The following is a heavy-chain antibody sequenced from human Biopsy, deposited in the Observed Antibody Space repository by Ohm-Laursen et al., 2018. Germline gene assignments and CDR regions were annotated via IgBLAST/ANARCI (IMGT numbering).Heavy chain of an antibody. D-gene: IGHD4-11*01. CDR3: ARDSTINTVTTADY. J-gene: IGHJ4*02. CDR2: IWYDGSIE. CDR1: GFTFNKHA. V-gene: IGHV3-33*01. Sequence: SLRLSCAASGFTFNKHAMNWVRQAPGKGLEWVAVIWYDGSIEYYVDSVKGRFTISRDNYKNILYLQMNSLRAEDTAIYYCARDSTINTVTTADYWGQGTLVTVSS.